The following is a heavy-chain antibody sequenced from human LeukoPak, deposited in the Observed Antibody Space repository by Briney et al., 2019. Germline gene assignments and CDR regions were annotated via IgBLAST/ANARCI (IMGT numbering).Heavy chain of an antibody. CDR1: RFTFSSYA. V-gene: IGHV3-23*01. D-gene: IGHD3-10*01. CDR2: ISGSGGVT. CDR3: ARAGNYYETPFDY. J-gene: IGHJ4*02. Sequence: GGSLRLSCAASRFTFSSYAMSWVRQAPGKGLEWVSTISGSGGVTDYADSVKGRFTISRDNSKNTLYLQMNSLRAEDTAVYYCARAGNYYETPFDYWGQGSLVTVSS.